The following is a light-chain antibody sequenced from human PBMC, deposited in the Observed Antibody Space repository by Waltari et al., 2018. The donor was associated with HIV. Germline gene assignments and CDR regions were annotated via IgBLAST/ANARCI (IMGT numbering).Light chain of an antibody. CDR1: YIGTKS. V-gene: IGLV3-9*01. J-gene: IGLJ2*01. CDR2: ADS. CDR3: QVWDSGAVI. Sequence: YEVTQARSVSVTLGQTAKITCGGNYIGTKSVHWYQQRPGQAPTVVIFADSGRPSGVPDRFSGSSSGNLATLSINRVQSGDEADYYCQVWDSGAVIFGGGTKLTV.